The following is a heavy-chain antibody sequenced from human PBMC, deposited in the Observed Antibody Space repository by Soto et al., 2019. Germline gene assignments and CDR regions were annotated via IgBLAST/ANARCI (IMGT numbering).Heavy chain of an antibody. CDR1: GFTFSSYV. CDR3: ARGPARGDVFDI. D-gene: IGHD3-10*01. CDR2: VWLDGNNK. Sequence: HPGGSLRLSCAASGFTFSSYVMYWVRQAPGKGLEWVAAVWLDGNNKYYADSVKGRFTISRDNSKNTLYLQMNSLRAEDTAVYYCARGPARGDVFDIWGQGTMVTVSS. J-gene: IGHJ3*02. V-gene: IGHV3-33*01.